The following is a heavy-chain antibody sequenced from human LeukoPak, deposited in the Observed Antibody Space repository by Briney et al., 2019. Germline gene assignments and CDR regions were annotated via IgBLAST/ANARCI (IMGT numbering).Heavy chain of an antibody. CDR1: GYTFTGYY. CDR3: ARDHIMITFGGVIALGPLDV. CDR2: INPNSGGT. Sequence: RASVKVSCKASGYTFTGYYMHWVRQAPGQGLEWMGWINPNSGGTNYAQKFQGGVTMTRDTSISTAYMELSRLRSDDTAVYYCARDHIMITFGGVIALGPLDVWGKGTTVTVSS. V-gene: IGHV1-2*02. J-gene: IGHJ6*04. D-gene: IGHD3-16*02.